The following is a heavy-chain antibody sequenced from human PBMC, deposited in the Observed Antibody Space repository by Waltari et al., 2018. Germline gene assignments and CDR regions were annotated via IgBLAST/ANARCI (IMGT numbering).Heavy chain of an antibody. V-gene: IGHV4-61*02. CDR2: VYVDRRT. Sequence: QVQLQESGPGLVKPSQTLSLTCSVSGHPISTRFYHWSWIRQPAGRGLEWSGRVYVDRRTAYNPSLSSRVTISLDTSRNRFSLELTSVTAADTAIYYCARYYPSGKDYIDVWGKGTTVSVSS. J-gene: IGHJ6*03. CDR1: GHPISTRFYH. CDR3: ARYYPSGKDYIDV. D-gene: IGHD3-10*01.